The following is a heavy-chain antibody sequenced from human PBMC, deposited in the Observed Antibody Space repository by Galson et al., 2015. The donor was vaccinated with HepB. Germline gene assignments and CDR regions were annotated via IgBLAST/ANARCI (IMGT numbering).Heavy chain of an antibody. V-gene: IGHV3-21*01. Sequence: SLRLSCAASGFTFSSYSMNWVRQAPGKGLEWVSSISSSSTYIYYADSAKGRFTISRDNAKNSLYLQMNSLRAEDTAVYYCARGGDGYNYRFGYWGQGTLVTVSS. D-gene: IGHD5-24*01. J-gene: IGHJ4*02. CDR2: ISSSSTYI. CDR3: ARGGDGYNYRFGY. CDR1: GFTFSSYS.